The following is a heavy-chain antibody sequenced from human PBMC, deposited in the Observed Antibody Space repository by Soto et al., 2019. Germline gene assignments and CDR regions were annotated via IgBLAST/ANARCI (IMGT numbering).Heavy chain of an antibody. CDR3: ATLPRTIERTPAAIWSFDS. D-gene: IGHD2-2*01. J-gene: IGHJ4*02. CDR2: LDAEDGET. V-gene: IGHV1-24*01. Sequence: ASVKVSCKVSGYSLSDLSIHWVRQAPGKGLEWMGGLDAEDGETIYAQKLQGRGTMTEDTSTDTAYMELSSLTSEDTAMYYCATLPRTIERTPAAIWSFDSWGQGTLVTVS. CDR1: GYSLSDLS.